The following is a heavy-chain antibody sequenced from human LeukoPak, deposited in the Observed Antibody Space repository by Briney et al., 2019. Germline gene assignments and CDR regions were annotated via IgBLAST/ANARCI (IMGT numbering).Heavy chain of an antibody. CDR2: IYYGGST. J-gene: IGHJ4*02. D-gene: IGHD3/OR15-3a*01. CDR3: ARYRRNNDFYLDD. V-gene: IGHV4-59*01. CDR1: GGSISGYY. Sequence: ASETLSLTCTVSGGSISGYYWSWIRQPPGKGLEWIGYIYYGGSTNYNPSLESRVTMSMDTSKNQFSLNLNSLTAADTAVYYCARYRRNNDFYLDDWGQGTLVTVSS.